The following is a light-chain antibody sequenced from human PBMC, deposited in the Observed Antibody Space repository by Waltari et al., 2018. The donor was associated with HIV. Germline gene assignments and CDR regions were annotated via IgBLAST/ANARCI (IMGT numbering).Light chain of an antibody. J-gene: IGLJ2*01. CDR3: CSYAGSYLVV. V-gene: IGLV2-11*01. CDR2: DVS. Sequence: QSALTQPRSVSGSPGQSVTISCTGTSSDVGGYNYVSWYQQHPGKAPKLMIYDVSKRPSGVPDRFSCSKSGNTASLTISGLQAEDEADYYCCSYAGSYLVVFGGGTKLTVL. CDR1: SSDVGGYNY.